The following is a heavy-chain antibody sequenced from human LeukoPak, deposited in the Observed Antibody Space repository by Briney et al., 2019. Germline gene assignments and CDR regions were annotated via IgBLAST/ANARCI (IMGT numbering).Heavy chain of an antibody. CDR1: GGTFSSYA. CDR3: ARETYYYDSSGYYEGSFDY. J-gene: IGHJ4*02. Sequence: SVKVSCKASGGTFSSYAISWVRQAPGQGLGWMGGIIPIFGTANYAQKFQGRVTITTDESTSTAYMELSNLRSEDTAVYYCARETYYYDSSGYYEGSFDYWGQGTLVTVSS. CDR2: IIPIFGTA. V-gene: IGHV1-69*05. D-gene: IGHD3-22*01.